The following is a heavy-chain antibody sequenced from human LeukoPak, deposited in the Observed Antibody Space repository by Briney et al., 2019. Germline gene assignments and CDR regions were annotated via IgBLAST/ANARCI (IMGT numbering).Heavy chain of an antibody. CDR1: GFTFSSYI. V-gene: IGHV3-21*01. CDR3: ARGRIAAALKGYYYFDY. Sequence: PGGSLRLSCAASGFTFSSYIMNWFRPAPGKGLEWVSSIISSSSYIYYADSVKGRFTISRDNAKNSLYLQMNSLRAEDTAVYYCARGRIAAALKGYYYFDYWGQGTLVTVSS. CDR2: IISSSSYI. J-gene: IGHJ4*02. D-gene: IGHD6-13*01.